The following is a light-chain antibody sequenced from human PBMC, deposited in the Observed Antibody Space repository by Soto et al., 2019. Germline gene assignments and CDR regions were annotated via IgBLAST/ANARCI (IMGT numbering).Light chain of an antibody. V-gene: IGKV1-39*01. CDR1: QSISTY. Sequence: DIQMTQSPDSLSASVGDRVTITCRASQSISTYLHWYQQKPGKAPKLLVHSVSNLQSGVPSRFTGSGSGTDFTITISSLQPEDFATYFCQQSSSGPFTFGQGTKLEI. J-gene: IGKJ2*01. CDR2: SVS. CDR3: QQSSSGPFT.